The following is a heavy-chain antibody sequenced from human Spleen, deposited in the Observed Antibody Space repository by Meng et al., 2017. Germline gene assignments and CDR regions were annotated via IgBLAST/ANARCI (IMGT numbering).Heavy chain of an antibody. V-gene: IGHV1-18*01. CDR2: ISPYNGNT. J-gene: IGHJ4*02. D-gene: IGHD3-10*01. Sequence: QAQLVQSGAEAKKPGASMKVSCKASGYNFNSYGVTWVRQAPGQGLEWMGWISPYNGNTKYAQKFQGRVTMTTDRPTATAYMELRSLRSDDTAVYYCARGTPGRSYSDYWGPGTLVTVSS. CDR3: ARGTPGRSYSDY. CDR1: GYNFNSYG.